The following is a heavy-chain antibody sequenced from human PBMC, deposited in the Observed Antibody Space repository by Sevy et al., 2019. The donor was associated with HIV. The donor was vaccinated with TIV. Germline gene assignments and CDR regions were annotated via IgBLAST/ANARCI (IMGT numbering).Heavy chain of an antibody. CDR2: IYHSGSA. CDR1: GGSMTSSY. Sequence: SETLSLTYTVSGGSMTSSYWNWIRQPLGKGLEWIGYIYHSGSAKYNPSLKSRVTISVDTSKRQFSLKLTSVTAADTAVYYCARGYALGIHYGMDVWGQGTTVTVSS. D-gene: IGHD1-1*01. CDR3: ARGYALGIHYGMDV. J-gene: IGHJ6*02. V-gene: IGHV4-59*01.